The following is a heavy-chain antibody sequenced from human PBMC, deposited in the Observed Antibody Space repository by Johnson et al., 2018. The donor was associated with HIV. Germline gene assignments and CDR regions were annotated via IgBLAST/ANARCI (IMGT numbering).Heavy chain of an antibody. CDR2: ISSSGSTI. J-gene: IGHJ3*02. CDR3: ARGGGAYCGGDCLRTFDI. Sequence: MQLVESGGGLVKPGGSQRLSCAASGFIFSDYYMTWIRQAPGKGLEWVSYISSSGSTIYYADSVKGRFIIPRDNSKSTLYLQLNSLRAEDTGIYYCARGGGAYCGGDCLRTFDIWGQGTMVTVSP. D-gene: IGHD2-21*02. CDR1: GFIFSDYY. V-gene: IGHV3-11*04.